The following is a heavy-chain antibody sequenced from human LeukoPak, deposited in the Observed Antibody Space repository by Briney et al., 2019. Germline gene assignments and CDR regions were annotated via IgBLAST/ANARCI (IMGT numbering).Heavy chain of an antibody. D-gene: IGHD6-19*01. CDR2: INTNSGGT. CDR3: ASLGGYSSGY. J-gene: IGHJ4*02. V-gene: IGHV1-2*02. Sequence: ASVKVSCKASGYTFSIHHIQWVRQAPGQGLEWMGWINTNSGGTTYSQNFQGRITMTRDPSITTVYMELSSLRSDDTAVYYCASLGGYSSGYWGQGTLVTVSS. CDR1: GYTFSIHH.